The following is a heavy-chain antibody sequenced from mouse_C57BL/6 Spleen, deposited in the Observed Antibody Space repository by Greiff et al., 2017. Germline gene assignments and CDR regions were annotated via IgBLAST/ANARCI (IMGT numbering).Heavy chain of an antibody. CDR3: ARGGYYGPLDY. J-gene: IGHJ2*01. D-gene: IGHD1-2*01. CDR2: INPYNGGT. V-gene: IGHV1-19*01. Sequence: VQLKESGPVLVKPGASVKMSCKASGYTFTDYYMNWVKQSHGKSLEWIGVINPYNGGTSYNQKFKGKATLTVDKSSSTAYMELNSLTSEDSAVYYCARGGYYGPLDYWGQGTTLTVSS. CDR1: GYTFTDYY.